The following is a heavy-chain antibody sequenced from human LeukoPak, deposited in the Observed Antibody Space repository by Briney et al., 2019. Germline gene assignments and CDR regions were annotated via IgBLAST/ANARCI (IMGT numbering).Heavy chain of an antibody. CDR1: GGSISSYY. V-gene: IGHV4-4*07. D-gene: IGHD6-19*01. CDR3: ASTRRAAVAGRFDS. CDR2: IYTSGST. J-gene: IGHJ4*02. Sequence: PSETLSLTCTVSGGSISSYYWTWIRQPAGKGLEWIGRIYTSGSTNYNPSLKSRLTMSVDTSKNQFSLRVHFVSAADTAVYYCASTRRAAVAGRFDSWGQGTLVTVSS.